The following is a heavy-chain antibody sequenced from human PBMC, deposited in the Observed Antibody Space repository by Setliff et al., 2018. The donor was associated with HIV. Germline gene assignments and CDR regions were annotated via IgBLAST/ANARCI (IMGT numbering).Heavy chain of an antibody. D-gene: IGHD3-16*01. CDR2: FDPEDGET. J-gene: IGHJ3*02. CDR1: GYTLTELS. Sequence: ASVKVSCKVSGYTLTELSIHWVRQAPGKGLEWMGGFDPEDGETIYAQKFQGRVTMTEDTSTDTAYMELTSLRFEDTAVYYCATGARGDPFDIWGQGTMVTVSS. CDR3: ATGARGDPFDI. V-gene: IGHV1-24*01.